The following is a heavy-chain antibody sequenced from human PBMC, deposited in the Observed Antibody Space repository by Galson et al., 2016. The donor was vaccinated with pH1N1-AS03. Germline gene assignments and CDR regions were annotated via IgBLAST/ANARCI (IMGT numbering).Heavy chain of an antibody. Sequence: SETLSLTCTVSGGSISTSSYYWGWIRQPPGKGLEWIGSIYYSGSTYYNPSLKSRVTISVDTSKNQFPLKLSSVTAADTAVYYCARHLDGDYVGWFDPWGQGTLVTVSS. CDR1: GGSISTSSYY. J-gene: IGHJ5*02. D-gene: IGHD4-17*01. V-gene: IGHV4-39*01. CDR2: IYYSGST. CDR3: ARHLDGDYVGWFDP.